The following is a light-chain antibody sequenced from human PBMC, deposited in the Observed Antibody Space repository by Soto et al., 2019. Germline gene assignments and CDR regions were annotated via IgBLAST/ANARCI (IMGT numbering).Light chain of an antibody. V-gene: IGKV3-11*01. CDR3: QQYGGLPFT. CDR2: GAS. CDR1: ENVRTF. J-gene: IGKJ3*01. Sequence: EVVLTQSPATLSLSPGERATLSCRASENVRTFVDWYQQKPGQAPRLLTYGASNRATGIPARFSGSGSGTDFTLTISNLEPEDCGMYYCQQYGGLPFTFGPGTRVDIK.